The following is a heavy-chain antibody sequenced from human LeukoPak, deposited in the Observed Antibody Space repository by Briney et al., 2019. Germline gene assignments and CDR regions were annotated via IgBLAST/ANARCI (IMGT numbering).Heavy chain of an antibody. CDR1: GFTVSSNY. J-gene: IGHJ3*02. Sequence: GRSLRLSCAASGFTVSSNYMSWVRQAPGKGLEWVSVIYSGGSTYYADSVKGRFTISRDNSKNTLYLQMNSLRAEDTAVYYCARAWGIVGATGGAFDIWGQGTMVTVSS. CDR2: IYSGGST. D-gene: IGHD1-26*01. CDR3: ARAWGIVGATGGAFDI. V-gene: IGHV3-53*01.